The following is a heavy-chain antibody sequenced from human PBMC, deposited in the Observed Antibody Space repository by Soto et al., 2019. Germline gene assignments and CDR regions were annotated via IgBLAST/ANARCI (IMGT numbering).Heavy chain of an antibody. CDR1: GGSVSSPTYY. CDR2: MYYSGST. Sequence: QVQLQESGPGLVKPSETLSLTCTVSGGSVSSPTYYWSWIRQPPGKGLEWIGYMYYSGSTNYNPSLKSRVTISLDTAKNQVALKLSYVTAADTAVYYCARGRGHVINWFDPWGQGTLVTVSS. D-gene: IGHD2-15*01. CDR3: ARGRGHVINWFDP. J-gene: IGHJ5*02. V-gene: IGHV4-61*01.